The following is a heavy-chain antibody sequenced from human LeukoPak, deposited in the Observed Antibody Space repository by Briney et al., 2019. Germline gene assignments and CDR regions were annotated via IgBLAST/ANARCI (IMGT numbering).Heavy chain of an antibody. CDR3: ARAPMIVVVFPPRLDY. Sequence: ASVKVSCKTSGYTFTGYYMHWVRQAPGQGLEWMGWINPNTGGTNYAQKFQGRVTVTSDTSISTAYMELSSLRSDDTAVYYCARAPMIVVVFPPRLDYWGQGTLVTVSS. CDR1: GYTFTGYY. V-gene: IGHV1-2*02. D-gene: IGHD3-22*01. CDR2: INPNTGGT. J-gene: IGHJ4*02.